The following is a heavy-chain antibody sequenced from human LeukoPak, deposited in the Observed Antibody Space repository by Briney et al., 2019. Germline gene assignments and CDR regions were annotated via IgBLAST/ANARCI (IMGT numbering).Heavy chain of an antibody. D-gene: IGHD6-19*01. CDR2: IIPILGIA. CDR1: GYTFTSYG. CDR3: ATQSAVAGTHRRYFDY. V-gene: IGHV1-69*04. Sequence: EASVKVSCKASGYTFTSYGISWVRQAPGQGLEWMGRIIPILGIANYAQKFQGRVTITADKSTSTAYMELSSLRSEDTAVYYCATQSAVAGTHRRYFDYWGQGTLVTVSS. J-gene: IGHJ4*02.